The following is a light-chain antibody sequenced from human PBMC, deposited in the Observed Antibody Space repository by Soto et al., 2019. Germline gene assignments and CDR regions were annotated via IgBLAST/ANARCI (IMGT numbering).Light chain of an antibody. J-gene: IGKJ1*01. V-gene: IGKV1-5*01. CDR2: DAS. CDR3: QQYNSYSQT. Sequence: DIQMTQSPSTLSASVGDRVTITCPASQSISSWLAWYQQKPGKAPKLLIYDASSLESGVPSRFSGSGSGTEFTLTISSLQPDDFATYYCQQYNSYSQTFGRGTKVEIK. CDR1: QSISSW.